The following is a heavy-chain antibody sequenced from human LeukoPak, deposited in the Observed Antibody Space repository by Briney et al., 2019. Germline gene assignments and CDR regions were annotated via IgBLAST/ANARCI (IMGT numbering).Heavy chain of an antibody. CDR2: INHSGST. D-gene: IGHD5-24*01. Sequence: SETLSLTCAVYGGSFSGYYWSGIRQPPGKGLEWIGEINHSGSTNYNPSLKSRVTISVDTSKNQFSLKLSSVTAADTAVYYCARGTRRWLQLNYYYYYMDVWGKGTTVTVSS. V-gene: IGHV4-34*01. CDR1: GGSFSGYY. CDR3: ARGTRRWLQLNYYYYYMDV. J-gene: IGHJ6*03.